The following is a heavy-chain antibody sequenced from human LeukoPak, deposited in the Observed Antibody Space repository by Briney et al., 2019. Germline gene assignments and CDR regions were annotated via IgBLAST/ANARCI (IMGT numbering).Heavy chain of an antibody. J-gene: IGHJ4*02. D-gene: IGHD5-12*01. CDR2: ISGSGGST. CDR1: GGSMSSYR. V-gene: IGHV3-23*01. Sequence: ETLSLTCTVSGGSMSSYRWSWIRQPPGKGLEWVSAISGSGGSTYYADSVKGQFTISRDNSKNTLYLQMNSLRAEDTAVYYCAKPTSSGYDFLVYWGQGTLVTVSS. CDR3: AKPTSSGYDFLVY.